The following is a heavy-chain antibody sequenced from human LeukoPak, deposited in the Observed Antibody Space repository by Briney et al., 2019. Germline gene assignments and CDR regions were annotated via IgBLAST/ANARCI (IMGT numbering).Heavy chain of an antibody. CDR2: ISYDGKIK. J-gene: IGHJ4*02. CDR3: ARDPQRGAPDYFDS. CDR1: GFTFRTSP. Sequence: GGSLRLSCAASGFTFRTSPMHWVRQAPGKGLEWLAVISYDGKIKVYADSVKGRFTISRDIAKNMLYLEMNSLRTEDTAVYYCARDPQRGAPDYFDSWGQGTLVTVSS. V-gene: IGHV3-30*04. D-gene: IGHD6-25*01.